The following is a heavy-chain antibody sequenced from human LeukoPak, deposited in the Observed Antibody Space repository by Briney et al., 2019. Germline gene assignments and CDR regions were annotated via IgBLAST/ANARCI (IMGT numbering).Heavy chain of an antibody. CDR3: ARTSCGGDCYDAFDI. D-gene: IGHD2-21*02. Sequence: GGSLRLSCAASGFIFGTYGMHWVRQAPGEGPEWVAVISSDGSKKYYADSVQGRITISRDNSRNTLYLQMNSLRAEDTAVYYCARTSCGGDCYDAFDIWGQGTMVTVSS. J-gene: IGHJ3*02. CDR1: GFIFGTYG. V-gene: IGHV3-30*03. CDR2: ISSDGSKK.